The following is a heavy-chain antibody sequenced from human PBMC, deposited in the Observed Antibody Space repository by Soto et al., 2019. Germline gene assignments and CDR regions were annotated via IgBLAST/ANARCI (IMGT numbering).Heavy chain of an antibody. V-gene: IGHV1-2*04. Sequence: ASVKVSCKASGYSFTDYHIHWVRQAPGQGLKWLGRINPKSGGTSTAQKFQGWVTMTTETSISTASMERTRLTSDDTAIYYCARGDSTDCSNGVCSFFYNHDMDVWGQGTTVTVSS. CDR2: INPKSGGT. CDR3: ARGDSTDCSNGVCSFFYNHDMDV. D-gene: IGHD2-8*01. CDR1: GYSFTDYH. J-gene: IGHJ6*02.